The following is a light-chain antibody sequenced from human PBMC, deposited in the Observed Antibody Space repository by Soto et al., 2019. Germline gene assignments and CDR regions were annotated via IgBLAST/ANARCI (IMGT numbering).Light chain of an antibody. V-gene: IGKV1-13*02. CDR2: DAS. Sequence: AIQLTQSPSSLSASVGDRVTITCRASQGISSDLAWYQQKPGKAPKLLIFDASSLESGVPSRFSGSGSGTDFTLTISSLQPEDFATYYCQQFNSYPPVTFAGGTKVEIK. CDR3: QQFNSYPPVT. J-gene: IGKJ4*01. CDR1: QGISSD.